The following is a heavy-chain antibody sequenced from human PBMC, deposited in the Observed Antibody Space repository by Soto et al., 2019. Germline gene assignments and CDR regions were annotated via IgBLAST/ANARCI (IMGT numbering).Heavy chain of an antibody. CDR1: GDSITGYY. CDR2: TYYTGTIT. D-gene: IGHD2-21*02. CDR3: ARKDRRGDGAFDI. V-gene: IGHV4-59*08. J-gene: IGHJ3*02. Sequence: QVQLQESGPGLVKPSETLSLTCTVSGDSITGYYWNWIRQPPGKGLEWIGYTYYTGTITDHNPALKSRVTISVDTSKNQFSQKLSSVTAADTAVYYCARKDRRGDGAFDIWGQGTMVTVSS.